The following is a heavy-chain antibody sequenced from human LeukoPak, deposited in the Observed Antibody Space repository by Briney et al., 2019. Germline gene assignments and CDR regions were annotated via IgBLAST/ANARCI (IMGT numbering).Heavy chain of an antibody. Sequence: ASVKVSRKASGYSFTSDYIHWVRQAPGQGLEWMGMIYPRDGSTSYAQKFQGRVTVTRDTSTSTVHMELSGLRSEDTAVYYCARDQEAFDYWGQGTLVTVSS. CDR2: IYPRDGST. V-gene: IGHV1-46*01. CDR3: ARDQEAFDY. J-gene: IGHJ4*02. CDR1: GYSFTSDY.